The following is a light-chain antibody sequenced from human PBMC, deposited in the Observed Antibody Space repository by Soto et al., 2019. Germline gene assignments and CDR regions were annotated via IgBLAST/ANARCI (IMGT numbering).Light chain of an antibody. CDR1: QSLSTRS. Sequence: EIVLTQSPGTLSLSPGERLTLSCRTSQSLSTRSLAWYQQKPGQAPSLLIYEASTRAPGTPDRFSGSGSGTDFTLTVSRLEPEDFAVYYCQQRSNWPWTFGQGTKVDVK. CDR3: QQRSNWPWT. J-gene: IGKJ1*01. CDR2: EAS. V-gene: IGKV3D-20*02.